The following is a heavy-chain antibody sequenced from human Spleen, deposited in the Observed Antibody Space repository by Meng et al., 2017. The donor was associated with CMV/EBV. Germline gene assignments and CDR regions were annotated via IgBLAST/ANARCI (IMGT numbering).Heavy chain of an antibody. CDR1: GFTFSRYS. CDR3: ALTTSTSDGDD. V-gene: IGHV3-21*01. J-gene: IGHJ4*02. CDR2: ISSGSSYI. D-gene: IGHD2-2*01. Sequence: SCAASGFTFSRYSMNWVRQAPGKGLEWVSSISSGSSYIYYADSVKGRCTISRDNAKNSLYLQMNSLRAEDTAVYYCALTTSTSDGDDGGKGKMVTVSS.